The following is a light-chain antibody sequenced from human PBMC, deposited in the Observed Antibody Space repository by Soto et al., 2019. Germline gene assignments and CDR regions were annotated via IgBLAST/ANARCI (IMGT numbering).Light chain of an antibody. V-gene: IGKV1-39*01. CDR1: QSISNY. CDR2: AAS. CDR3: QQSYSTPWT. J-gene: IGKJ1*01. Sequence: DIQMTQSPSSLSASVGDGVTITWRASQSISNYLNWYQQKPGKAPKLLIYAASSLQSGVPSRFSGSGSGTDFTLTISSLQPEDFATYYCQQSYSTPWTFGQGTKVDIK.